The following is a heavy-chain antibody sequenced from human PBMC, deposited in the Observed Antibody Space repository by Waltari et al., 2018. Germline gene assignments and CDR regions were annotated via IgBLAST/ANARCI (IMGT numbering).Heavy chain of an antibody. CDR3: ARWGPSSSWVRRDWFDP. D-gene: IGHD6-13*01. J-gene: IGHJ5*02. CDR2: VIPIFGTA. Sequence: QVQLVQSGAEVKKPGSSVKVPCKASGGTFSSYAIRWARQAPGQGLAWMGGVIPIFGTANYAQKFQGRVTITADESTSTAYMELSSLRSEDTAVYYCARWGPSSSWVRRDWFDPWGQGTLVTVSS. CDR1: GGTFSSYA. V-gene: IGHV1-69*01.